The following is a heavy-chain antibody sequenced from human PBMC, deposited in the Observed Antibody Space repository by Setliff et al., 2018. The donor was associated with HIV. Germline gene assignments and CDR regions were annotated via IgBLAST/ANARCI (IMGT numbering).Heavy chain of an antibody. V-gene: IGHV4-61*09. D-gene: IGHD1-26*01. CDR3: ARDRRDDYYLTAYFDA. CDR2: IHTSGST. J-gene: IGHJ4*02. Sequence: SETLSLTCTVSGGSISSGSYYWSWIRQPAGKGLEWIGHIHTSGSTKYNPSLKSRVTISADTSKNQFSLKLSSVTAADTAVYYCARDRRDDYYLTAYFDALGQGTLVTVS. CDR1: GGSISSGSYY.